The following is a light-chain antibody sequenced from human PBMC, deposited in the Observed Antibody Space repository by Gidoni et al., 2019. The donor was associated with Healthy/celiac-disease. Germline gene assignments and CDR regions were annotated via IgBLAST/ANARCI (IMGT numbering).Light chain of an antibody. J-gene: IGLJ2*01. CDR3: SSYAGSKNVV. Sequence: QSALTQPPSASGPPGQSVTISCPGTTSDVGGYNYVSWYQQHPGKAPKLIIYEVTKWPSGVPDRFSGSKSGNAASLTVSGLQAEDEADYYCSSYAGSKNVVFGGGTKLTVL. CDR2: EVT. CDR1: TSDVGGYNY. V-gene: IGLV2-8*01.